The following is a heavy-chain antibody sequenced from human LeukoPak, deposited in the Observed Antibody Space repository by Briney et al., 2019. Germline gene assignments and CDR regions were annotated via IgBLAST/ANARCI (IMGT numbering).Heavy chain of an antibody. CDR1: GGTFSSYA. D-gene: IGHD2-15*01. J-gene: IGHJ3*02. CDR3: ARLVYCSGGSCYSPGAFDI. Sequence: PVKVSCKASGGTFSSYAISWVRQAPGQGLEWMGRIIPILGIANYAQKFQGRVTITADKSTSTAYMELSSLRSEDTAVYYCARLVYCSGGSCYSPGAFDIWGQGTMVTVSS. CDR2: IIPILGIA. V-gene: IGHV1-69*04.